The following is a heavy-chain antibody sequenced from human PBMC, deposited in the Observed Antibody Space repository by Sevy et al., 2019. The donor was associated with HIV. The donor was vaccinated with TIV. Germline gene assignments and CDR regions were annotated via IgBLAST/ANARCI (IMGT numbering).Heavy chain of an antibody. J-gene: IGHJ6*02. CDR2: IYSGGST. D-gene: IGHD2-8*01. CDR3: ASNGGAAYYYYGMDV. Sequence: PGGSLRLSCAASGFTVSSNYMSWVRQAPGKGLEWVSVIYSGGSTYYADSVKGRFTISRDNSKNTRYLQMNSLRAEDTAVYYCASNGGAAYYYYGMDVWGQGTTVTVSS. V-gene: IGHV3-53*01. CDR1: GFTVSSNY.